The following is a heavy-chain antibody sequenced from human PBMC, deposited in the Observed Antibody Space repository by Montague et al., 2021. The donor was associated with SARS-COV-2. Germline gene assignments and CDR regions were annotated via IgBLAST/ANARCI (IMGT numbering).Heavy chain of an antibody. Sequence: SETLSLTCTVSGGSISNYYWSWIRQPPGRGLEWIGYIYYSGSTDYSPSLKSRVTISVDTSKNQFSLKLSSVTAADTAVYYCARGMIRGVTTPFDYWGQGSQVTVSS. J-gene: IGHJ4*02. CDR2: IYYSGST. CDR3: ARGMIRGVTTPFDY. D-gene: IGHD3-10*01. V-gene: IGHV4-59*08. CDR1: GGSISNYY.